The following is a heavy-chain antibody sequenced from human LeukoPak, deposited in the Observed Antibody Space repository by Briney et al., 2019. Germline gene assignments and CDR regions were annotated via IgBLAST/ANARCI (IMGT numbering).Heavy chain of an antibody. V-gene: IGHV3-21*01. Sequence: GGSLRLSCAASGFTVSSNYMSWVRQAPGKGLEWVSSISSSSSYIYYADSVKGRFTISRDNAKNSLYLQMNSLRAEDTAVYYCARSMVRESGWLDYWGQGTLVTVSS. CDR3: ARSMVRESGWLDY. J-gene: IGHJ4*02. CDR1: GFTVSSNY. D-gene: IGHD3-10*01. CDR2: ISSSSSYI.